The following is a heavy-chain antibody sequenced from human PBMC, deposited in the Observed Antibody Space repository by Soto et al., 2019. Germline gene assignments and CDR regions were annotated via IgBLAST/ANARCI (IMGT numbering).Heavy chain of an antibody. CDR3: ARRIVLVTAEGNWFDP. Sequence: GESLKISCKGSEYNFFNYWLVWVRQTPGKGLEWMGRSYPGDSETRYSPSFQGQVTISADKSFSTAYLHWRSLKASDTAIYYWARRIVLVTAEGNWFDPWGQGTLVTVSS. CDR2: SYPGDSET. CDR1: EYNFFNYW. D-gene: IGHD2-21*02. V-gene: IGHV5-51*01. J-gene: IGHJ5*02.